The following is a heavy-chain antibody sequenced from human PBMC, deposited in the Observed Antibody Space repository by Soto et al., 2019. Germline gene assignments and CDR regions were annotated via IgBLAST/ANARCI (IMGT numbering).Heavy chain of an antibody. Sequence: GGSLRLSCTASGFTFSDYNIHWVRQAPGKGLEWMVVISSDGSNKFYADSVKGRFTISRDNSKKTVYLQMNSLRAEDTAVYYCARGDSSGWYVIDYWGQGTLVTVSS. CDR1: GFTFSDYN. J-gene: IGHJ4*02. CDR2: ISSDGSNK. V-gene: IGHV3-30-3*01. CDR3: ARGDSSGWYVIDY. D-gene: IGHD6-19*01.